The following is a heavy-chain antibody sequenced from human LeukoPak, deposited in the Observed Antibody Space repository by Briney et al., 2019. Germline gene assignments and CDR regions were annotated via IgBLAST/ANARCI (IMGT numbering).Heavy chain of an antibody. CDR3: TRSHGVY. D-gene: IGHD4-17*01. Sequence: SETLSLTCTVSGDSVTSTTYYWGWIRQPPGKGLEWIGIISYRGSIYYTPSLESRVTMSVDRSKNQFSLKLTPVTAADTAVYYCTRSHGVYWGQGTVVTVSS. J-gene: IGHJ4*02. CDR2: ISYRGSI. CDR1: GDSVTSTTYY. V-gene: IGHV4-39*01.